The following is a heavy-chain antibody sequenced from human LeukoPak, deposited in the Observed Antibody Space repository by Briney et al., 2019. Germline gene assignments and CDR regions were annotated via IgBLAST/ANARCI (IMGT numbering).Heavy chain of an antibody. J-gene: IGHJ6*03. Sequence: ASVKVSCKASGYTFTSYGISWVRQAPGQGLEWMGWISAYNGNTNYAQKLQGRVTMTTDTSTSTACMELRSLRSDDTAVYYCARVPAAPGVFYYYYYYMDVWGKGTTVTVSS. V-gene: IGHV1-18*01. CDR3: ARVPAAPGVFYYYYYYMDV. CDR2: ISAYNGNT. D-gene: IGHD2-2*01. CDR1: GYTFTSYG.